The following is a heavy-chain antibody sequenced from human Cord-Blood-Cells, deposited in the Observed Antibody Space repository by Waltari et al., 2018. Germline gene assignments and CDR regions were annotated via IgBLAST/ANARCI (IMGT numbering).Heavy chain of an antibody. CDR2: MIPIFGTA. Sequence: QVQLVQSGAEVKKPGSSVKVSCKASGGTFSSYAISWVRQAPGQGLEWMGGMIPIFGTANYAQKFQGRFTITADESTSTAYMELSSLRSEDTAVYYCARVVVPAAIRPQYYFDYWGQGTLVTVSS. J-gene: IGHJ4*02. CDR3: ARVVVPAAIRPQYYFDY. CDR1: GGTFSSYA. V-gene: IGHV1-69*12. D-gene: IGHD2-2*01.